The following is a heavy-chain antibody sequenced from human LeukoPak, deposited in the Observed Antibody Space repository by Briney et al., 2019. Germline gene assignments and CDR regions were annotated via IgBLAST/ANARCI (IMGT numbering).Heavy chain of an antibody. CDR2: INSDGSSI. V-gene: IGHV3-74*01. D-gene: IGHD3-22*01. Sequence: PGGSLRLSCAASGFTFNAFWMHWVRQAPRKGLVWVSRINSDGSSIAYADSVKGRFTISRDNAKNTLYLQMNSLKAEDAAVYYCARGLVHDTSGYYSDYWGQGTLVTVPS. CDR1: GFTFNAFW. J-gene: IGHJ4*02. CDR3: ARGLVHDTSGYYSDY.